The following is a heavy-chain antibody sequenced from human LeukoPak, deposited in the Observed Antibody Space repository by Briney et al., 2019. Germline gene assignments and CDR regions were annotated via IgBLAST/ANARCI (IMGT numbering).Heavy chain of an antibody. CDR2: INAGNGNT. CDR1: GGTFSSYA. V-gene: IGHV1-3*01. D-gene: IGHD3-22*01. CDR3: ARGSSGYSRYFDY. J-gene: IGHJ4*02. Sequence: ASVKVSCKASGGTFSSYAISWVRQAPGQRLEWMGWINAGNGNTKYSQKFQGRVTITRDTSASTAYLELTSLRSEDTAVYYCARGSSGYSRYFDYWGQGTLVTVSS.